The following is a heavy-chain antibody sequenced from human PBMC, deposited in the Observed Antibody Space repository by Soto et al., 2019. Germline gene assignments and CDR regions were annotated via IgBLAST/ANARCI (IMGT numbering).Heavy chain of an antibody. V-gene: IGHV4-30-4*01. CDR3: ARGPSGDKVDS. Sequence: QVQLQESGPGLVKPSQTLSLTCTVSGGSISTVNYWWSWIRQSPDMGLEWIGHIYYGGSTYNNPSLESRVTMPVATSKNQLSLTLSSVSAADTAVYYCARGPSGDKVDSWGQGTLVTVSS. D-gene: IGHD7-27*01. CDR2: IYYGGST. CDR1: GGSISTVNYW. J-gene: IGHJ4*02.